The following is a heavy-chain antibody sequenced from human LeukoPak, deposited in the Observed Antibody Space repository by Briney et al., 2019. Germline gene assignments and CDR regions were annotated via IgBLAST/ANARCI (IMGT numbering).Heavy chain of an antibody. V-gene: IGHV1-3*01. Sequence: ASVKVSCKASGYTFTSYAMHWVRQAPGQRLEWMGWINAGNGNTKYSQKFQGRVTITRDTSASTAYMELSSLRSEDTAVYYCARVEDTTMVRGVDCGMDVWGQGTTVTVSS. CDR3: ARVEDTTMVRGVDCGMDV. CDR1: GYTFTSYA. J-gene: IGHJ6*02. CDR2: INAGNGNT. D-gene: IGHD3-10*01.